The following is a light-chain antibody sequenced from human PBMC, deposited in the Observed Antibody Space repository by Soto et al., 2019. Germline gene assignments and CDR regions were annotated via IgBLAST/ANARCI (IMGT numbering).Light chain of an antibody. J-gene: IGLJ2*01. CDR3: SSKAGSNNLGVV. V-gene: IGLV2-8*01. CDR1: SSDVGGYND. CDR2: EVT. Sequence: QSALTQPPSASGSPGQSVAISCTGTSSDVGGYNDVSWYQQHPGKAPKLMIYEVTERPSGVPDRFSGSKSGNTASLTVSGLQADDEADYYCSSKAGSNNLGVVFGGGTKLNVL.